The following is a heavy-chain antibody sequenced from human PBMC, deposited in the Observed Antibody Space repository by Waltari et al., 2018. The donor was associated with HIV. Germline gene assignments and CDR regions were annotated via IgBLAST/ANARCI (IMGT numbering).Heavy chain of an antibody. Sequence: EVQLVESGGGLVQPGGSLRLSCAASGFTFSSCWMSWVRKAPGKGLEWVANIKQDGSEKYYVDSMKGRFTISRDNAKNSLYLQINSLRAEDTAVYYCAGRSPARSLNWFDPWGQGTLVIVSS. J-gene: IGHJ5*02. D-gene: IGHD2-15*01. CDR3: AGRSPARSLNWFDP. V-gene: IGHV3-7*01. CDR1: GFTFSSCW. CDR2: IKQDGSEK.